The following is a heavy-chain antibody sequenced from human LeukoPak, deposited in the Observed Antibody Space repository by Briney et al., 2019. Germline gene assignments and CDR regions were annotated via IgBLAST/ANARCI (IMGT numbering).Heavy chain of an antibody. CDR3: ARDQPGIAVAGFLRRFDY. CDR1: GYSISSGYY. CDR2: IYHSGST. V-gene: IGHV4-38-2*02. J-gene: IGHJ4*02. D-gene: IGHD6-19*01. Sequence: SETLSLTCTVSGYSISSGYYWGWIRQPPGKGLEWFGSIYHSGSTYYNPSLKSRVTISVDTSKNQFSMKLSSVTAADTAVYYCARDQPGIAVAGFLRRFDYWGQGTLVTVSS.